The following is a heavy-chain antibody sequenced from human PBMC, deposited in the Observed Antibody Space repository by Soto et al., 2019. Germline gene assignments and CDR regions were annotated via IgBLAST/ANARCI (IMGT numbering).Heavy chain of an antibody. Sequence: KASETLSLTCSVSGYSVSSSDYYWAWIRQPPGKGLEWIGSMFYSGLTYYNPSLKSRVTLSVDTSKNHFSVRLNSVTAADTAVYYCAPLTVSLSGPYGIHVWGQGTTVTVS. CDR3: APLTVSLSGPYGIHV. D-gene: IGHD2-15*01. J-gene: IGHJ6*02. V-gene: IGHV4-39*01. CDR1: GYSVSSSDYY. CDR2: MFYSGLT.